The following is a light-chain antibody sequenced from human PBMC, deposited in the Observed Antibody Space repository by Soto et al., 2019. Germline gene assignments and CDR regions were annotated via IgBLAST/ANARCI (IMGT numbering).Light chain of an antibody. CDR2: LDSDGSH. J-gene: IGLJ3*02. Sequence: LVLTQSPSASASLGASVKLTCTLSSGHSTYAIAWHQQQPEKGPRYLMKLDSDGSHSKGDGIPDRFSGSSSGAERYLTISSLQSEDEADYYCQTWATGPDWVFGGGTKLTVL. V-gene: IGLV4-69*01. CDR1: SGHSTYA. CDR3: QTWATGPDWV.